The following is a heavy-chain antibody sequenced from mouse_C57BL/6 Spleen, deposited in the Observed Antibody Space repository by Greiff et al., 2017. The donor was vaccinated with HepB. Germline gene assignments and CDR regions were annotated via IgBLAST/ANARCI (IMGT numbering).Heavy chain of an antibody. V-gene: IGHV1-82*01. CDR2: IYPGDGDT. CDR3: ACSTNFDY. Sequence: QVQLNQSGPELVKPGASVKISCKASGYAFSSSWMNWVKQRPGKGLEWIGRIYPGDGDTNYNGKFKGKATLTADKSSSTAYMQLSSLTSEDSAVYFCACSTNFDYWGQGTTLTVSS. CDR1: GYAFSSSW. J-gene: IGHJ2*01. D-gene: IGHD1-1*01.